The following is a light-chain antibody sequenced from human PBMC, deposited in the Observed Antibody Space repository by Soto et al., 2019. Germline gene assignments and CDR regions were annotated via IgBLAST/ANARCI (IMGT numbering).Light chain of an antibody. J-gene: IGKJ4*01. Sequence: DIVMTQFPDPLGVSLGERATINCRSSQSLLYIANNKNYLAWYQQKPGQPPKLLISWASARESGVPDRFSGSGSGADFTLTISSLQAEDVGLYYCQQFYTTPTFGGGTKVELK. CDR3: QQFYTTPT. CDR2: WAS. V-gene: IGKV4-1*01. CDR1: QSLLYIANNKNY.